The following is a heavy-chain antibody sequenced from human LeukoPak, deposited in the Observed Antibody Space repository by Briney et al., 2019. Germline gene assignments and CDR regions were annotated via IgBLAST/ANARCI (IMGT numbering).Heavy chain of an antibody. Sequence: SETLSLTCAVYGGSFSGYYWSWLRQPPGKGLEWIGEINHSGSTNYNPSLKSRVTISVDTSKNQFSLRLSSVTAADTAVYYCARVPGVTSFDYWGQGTLVTVSS. D-gene: IGHD2-2*01. J-gene: IGHJ4*02. CDR3: ARVPGVTSFDY. CDR1: GGSFSGYY. V-gene: IGHV4-34*01. CDR2: INHSGST.